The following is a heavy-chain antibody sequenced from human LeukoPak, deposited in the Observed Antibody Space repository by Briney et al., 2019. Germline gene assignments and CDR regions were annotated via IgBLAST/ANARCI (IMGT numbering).Heavy chain of an antibody. D-gene: IGHD2-2*01. CDR3: ARGGTIVVVPAANPWFDP. J-gene: IGHJ5*02. Sequence: ASVKVSCKASGYTFTGYYMHWVRQAPGQGLEWMGRINPNSGGTNYAQKFQGWVTMTRDTSISTAYMELSRLRSDDTAVYYCARGGTIVVVPAANPWFDPWGQGTLVTVSS. V-gene: IGHV1-2*04. CDR1: GYTFTGYY. CDR2: INPNSGGT.